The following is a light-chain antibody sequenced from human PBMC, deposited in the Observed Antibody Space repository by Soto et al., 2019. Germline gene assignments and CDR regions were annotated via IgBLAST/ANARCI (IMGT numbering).Light chain of an antibody. Sequence: DIQMTQSPPSLAASVGDRVTITCQASQDLTNYLNWYQQKPGEAPKLLIYDTITLEEGVPSRFSGGGAVTDFTFTINRLQPEDAAIYSCQQYVNLPYTFGQGTKLEIK. CDR3: QQYVNLPYT. CDR1: QDLTNY. CDR2: DTI. V-gene: IGKV1-33*01. J-gene: IGKJ2*01.